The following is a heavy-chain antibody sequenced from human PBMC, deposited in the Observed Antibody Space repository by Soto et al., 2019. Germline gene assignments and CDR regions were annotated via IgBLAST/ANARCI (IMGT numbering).Heavy chain of an antibody. CDR2: IYYSGST. J-gene: IGHJ6*01. Sequence: SETLSLTCTVSGGSISSGGYYWSWIRLHPGKGLEWIGYIYYSGSTYYNPSLKSRVTISVDTSKNQFSLKLSSVTAADTAVYYCTRDRVVVAATPYHYYGMDVWGQGTTVIVS. V-gene: IGHV4-31*03. D-gene: IGHD2-15*01. CDR1: GGSISSGGYY. CDR3: TRDRVVVAATPYHYYGMDV.